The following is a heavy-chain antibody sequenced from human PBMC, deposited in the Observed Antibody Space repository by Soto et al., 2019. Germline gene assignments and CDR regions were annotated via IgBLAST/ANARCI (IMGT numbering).Heavy chain of an antibody. CDR1: GYTFTSYG. D-gene: IGHD6-19*01. V-gene: IGHV1-18*04. CDR3: ARTRSSGWYSHY. Sequence: ASVKVSCTASGYTFTSYGISWVRQAPGQGLEWMGWISAYNGNTNYAQKLQGRVTMTTDTSTSTAYMELRSLRSDDTAVYYCARTRSSGWYSHYWGQGTLVTVSS. J-gene: IGHJ4*02. CDR2: ISAYNGNT.